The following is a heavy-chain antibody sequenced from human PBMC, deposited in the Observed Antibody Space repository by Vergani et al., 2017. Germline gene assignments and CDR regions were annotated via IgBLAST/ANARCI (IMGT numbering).Heavy chain of an antibody. Sequence: QVQLQESGPGLVKPSETLSLTCTVSGGSISSYYWSWIRQPPGKGLEWIGYIYYSGSTNYNPSLKSRVTISVDTSKNQFSLKLGSVPAADTAVYYCARARGRTDMADYWGQGTLVTVSS. CDR3: ARARGRTDMADY. CDR2: IYYSGST. J-gene: IGHJ4*02. D-gene: IGHD5-18*01. CDR1: GGSISSYY. V-gene: IGHV4-59*01.